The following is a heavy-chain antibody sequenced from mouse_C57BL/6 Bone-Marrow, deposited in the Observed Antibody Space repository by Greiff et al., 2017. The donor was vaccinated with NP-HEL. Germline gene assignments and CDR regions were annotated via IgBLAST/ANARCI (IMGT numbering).Heavy chain of an antibody. D-gene: IGHD3-2*02. V-gene: IGHV1-62-2*01. CDR3: ARHEAKTAQATVYFDY. CDR1: GYTFTEYT. Sequence: VKLQESGAELVKPGASVKLSCKASGYTFTEYTIHWVKQRSGQGLEWIGWFYPGSGSIKYNEKFKDKATLTADKSSSTVYMELSRLTSEDSAVYFWARHEAKTAQATVYFDYWGQGTTLTVSS. CDR2: FYPGSGSI. J-gene: IGHJ2*01.